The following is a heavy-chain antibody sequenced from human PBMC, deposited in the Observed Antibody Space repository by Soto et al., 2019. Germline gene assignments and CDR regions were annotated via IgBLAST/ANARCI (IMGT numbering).Heavy chain of an antibody. V-gene: IGHV1-2*02. J-gene: IGHJ6*02. D-gene: IGHD3-22*01. CDR3: ARTYSSRYFYNQYSMYG. CDR1: GDTFTDYY. Sequence: SVTVSCKDCGDTFTDYYIHWVRQAPGQGLEWMGWINPTGGGTNYAQSFRGRVTMTRDTSISTAYMGLSRLRSDDTAVFYCARTYSSRYFYNQYSMYGWGQGTTVTVSS. CDR2: INPTGGGT.